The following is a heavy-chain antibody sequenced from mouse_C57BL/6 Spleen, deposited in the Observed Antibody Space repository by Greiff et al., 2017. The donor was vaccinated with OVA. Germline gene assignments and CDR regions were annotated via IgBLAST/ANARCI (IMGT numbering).Heavy chain of an antibody. D-gene: IGHD2-3*01. Sequence: VQLQQSGAELVRPGASVTLSCKASGYTFTDYEMHWVKQTPVHGLEWIGAIDPETGGTAYNQKFKGKAILTADKSSSTAYMELRSLTSEDSAVYYCTRWLLLYFDDWGQGTTLTVSS. CDR1: GYTFTDYE. V-gene: IGHV1-15*01. CDR2: IDPETGGT. J-gene: IGHJ2*01. CDR3: TRWLLLYFDD.